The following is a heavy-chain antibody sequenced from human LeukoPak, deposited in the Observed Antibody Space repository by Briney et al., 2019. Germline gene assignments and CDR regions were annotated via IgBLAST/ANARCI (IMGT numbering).Heavy chain of an antibody. Sequence: KPSETLSLICTVSGYSISSGYYWGWIRPPPGKGLEWIGSISHSETTYYKPSLKSRLTMSVDTSKNQFSLKLSSLTAADTAVYYCARDPRFYYDSGDYCYFDYWGQGTLVTVSS. D-gene: IGHD3-22*01. J-gene: IGHJ4*02. CDR1: GYSISSGYY. CDR2: ISHSETT. V-gene: IGHV4-38-2*02. CDR3: ARDPRFYYDSGDYCYFDY.